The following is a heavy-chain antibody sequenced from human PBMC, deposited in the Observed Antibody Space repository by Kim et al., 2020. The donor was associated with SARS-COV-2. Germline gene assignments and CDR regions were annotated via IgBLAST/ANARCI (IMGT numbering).Heavy chain of an antibody. CDR3: AREVVVIVAAALGDLGIAGTAGDYYYYGMDV. CDR2: VYTSGST. D-gene: IGHD2-15*01. V-gene: IGHV4-61*02. J-gene: IGHJ6*02. Sequence: SETLSLTCTVSGDSISSVNSYWTWIRQPAGKGLEWIGRVYTSGSTIYSPSLKSRVTISVDTSKNQFSLRLTSVTAADTAVYYCAREVVVIVAAALGDLGIAGTAGDYYYYGMDVWGQGTTVTVSS. CDR1: GDSISSVNSY.